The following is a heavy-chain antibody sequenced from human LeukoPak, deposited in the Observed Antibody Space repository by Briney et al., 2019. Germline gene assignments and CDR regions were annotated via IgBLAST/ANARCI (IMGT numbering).Heavy chain of an antibody. V-gene: IGHV3-74*01. CDR2: ITRDGSST. J-gene: IGHJ6*04. CDR3: ARDPGYESWSPFWGGMDV. D-gene: IGHD3-16*01. Sequence: GGSLRLSCAASGFTFSSSWMHWVRQAPGKGLVWVPRITRDGSSTTYADSVKGRFTTSRDNAKNTLYLQMDSLRDDDTAVYYCARDPGYESWSPFWGGMDVWGNGTTVIVSS. CDR1: GFTFSSSW.